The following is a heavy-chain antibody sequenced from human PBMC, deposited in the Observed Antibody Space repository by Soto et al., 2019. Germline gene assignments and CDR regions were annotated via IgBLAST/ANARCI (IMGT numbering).Heavy chain of an antibody. CDR2: ISYDGTNK. D-gene: IGHD2-2*01. Sequence: QVQLVESGGGVVQPGRSLRLSCAASGFSFSSYAMNWVRQAPGKGLEWVAVISYDGTNKYYVDSVKGRFTISRDNSKNTLYLQMNSLRVEDTAVYYCVKTEQVVLYADDYWGQGTLVTVSS. CDR3: VKTEQVVLYADDY. V-gene: IGHV3-30*18. CDR1: GFSFSSYA. J-gene: IGHJ4*02.